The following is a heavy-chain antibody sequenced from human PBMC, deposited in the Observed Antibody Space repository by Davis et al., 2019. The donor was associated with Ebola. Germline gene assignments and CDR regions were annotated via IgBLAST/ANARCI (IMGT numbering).Heavy chain of an antibody. CDR2: IYNTGST. CDR1: GGSISSYY. CDR3: ARERFLWGLDP. Sequence: PSETLSLTCTVSGGSISSYYWTWIRQPPGKGLEWIGYIYNTGSTNYNPSLKSRVTISADMSKNQFSLKLSSVTAADTAMYYCARERFLWGLDPWGPGTLVTVSS. J-gene: IGHJ5*02. D-gene: IGHD2/OR15-2a*01. V-gene: IGHV4-59*01.